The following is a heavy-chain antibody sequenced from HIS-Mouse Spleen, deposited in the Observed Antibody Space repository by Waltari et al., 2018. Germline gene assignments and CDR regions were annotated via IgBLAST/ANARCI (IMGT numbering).Heavy chain of an antibody. V-gene: IGHV4-39*07. Sequence: QLQLQESGPGLVKPSETLSLTCTVSGGSISRSSYYGGRTRQPPGKGLEWIGSIYYSGSTYYNPSLKSRVTISVDTSKNQFSLKLSSVTAADTAVYYCAREIPYSSSWYDWYFDLWGRGTLVTVSS. D-gene: IGHD6-13*01. CDR3: AREIPYSSSWYDWYFDL. CDR1: GGSISRSSYY. J-gene: IGHJ2*01. CDR2: IYYSGST.